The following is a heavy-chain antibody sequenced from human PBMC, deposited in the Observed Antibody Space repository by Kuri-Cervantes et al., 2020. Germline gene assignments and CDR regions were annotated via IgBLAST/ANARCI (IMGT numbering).Heavy chain of an antibody. V-gene: IGHV3-30*02. CDR2: IRYDGSNE. Sequence: GGSLRLSCAASGFTFSTYGMHWVRQAPGKGLEWVAFIRYDGSNEYYAESVKGRLTIPRDNSKNTLYLQMNSLRAEDTAVYYCAKDWLTMIRGVIDDAFDIWGQGTMVTVSS. CDR3: AKDWLTMIRGVIDDAFDI. D-gene: IGHD3-10*01. CDR1: GFTFSTYG. J-gene: IGHJ3*02.